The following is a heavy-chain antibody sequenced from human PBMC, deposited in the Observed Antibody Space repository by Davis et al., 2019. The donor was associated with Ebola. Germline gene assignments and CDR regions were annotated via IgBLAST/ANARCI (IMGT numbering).Heavy chain of an antibody. D-gene: IGHD4-17*01. J-gene: IGHJ4*02. CDR2: IIPIFGTA. CDR1: GGIFSSYA. V-gene: IGHV1-69*05. Sequence: AASVKVSCKASGGIFSSYAISWVRQAPGQGLEWMGGIIPIFGTANYAQKFQGWVTMTRDTSISTAYMELSSLRSEDTAVYYCARDTAVSTVTTDWGQGTLVTVSS. CDR3: ARDTAVSTVTTD.